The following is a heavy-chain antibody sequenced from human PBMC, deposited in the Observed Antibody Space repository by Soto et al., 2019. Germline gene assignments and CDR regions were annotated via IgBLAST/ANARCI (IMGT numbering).Heavy chain of an antibody. J-gene: IGHJ6*03. CDR3: ARHSTYDYDFWSGYYAQDYYYYYMDV. V-gene: IGHV4-59*08. Sequence: SETLSLTCTVSGGSISSYYLSWIRQPPGKGLEWIGYIYYSGSTNYNPSLKSRVTISVDTSKNQFSLKLSSVTAADTAVYYCARHSTYDYDFWSGYYAQDYYYYYMDVWGKGTTVTVSS. D-gene: IGHD3-3*01. CDR2: IYYSGST. CDR1: GGSISSYY.